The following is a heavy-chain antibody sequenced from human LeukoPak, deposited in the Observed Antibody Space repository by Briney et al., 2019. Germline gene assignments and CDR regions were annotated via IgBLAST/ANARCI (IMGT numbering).Heavy chain of an antibody. V-gene: IGHV4-38-2*01. CDR1: GFTFSDYY. J-gene: IGHJ3*02. Sequence: GSLRLSCAASGFTFSDYYMSWIRQPPGKGLEWIGTIYHTGNTYYNPSLKGRATISLNTSKNQFSLRLTSVTAADTAVFYCARGRSVFFDIWGQGTMVSVSS. CDR3: ARGRSVFFDI. CDR2: IYHTGNT. D-gene: IGHD1-26*01.